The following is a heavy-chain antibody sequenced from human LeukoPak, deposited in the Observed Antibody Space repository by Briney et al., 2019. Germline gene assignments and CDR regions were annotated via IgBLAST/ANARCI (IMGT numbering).Heavy chain of an antibody. CDR2: IYHSGST. J-gene: IGHJ4*02. D-gene: IGHD6-19*01. V-gene: IGHV4-4*02. CDR3: ARGYSSGWYYFDY. Sequence: MTSETLSLTCAVSGGSISSSNWWSWVRQPPGKGLEWIGEIYHSGSTNYNPSLKSRVAISVDKSKNQFSLKLSSVTAADTAVYYCARGYSSGWYYFDYWGQGTLVTVSS. CDR1: GGSISSSNW.